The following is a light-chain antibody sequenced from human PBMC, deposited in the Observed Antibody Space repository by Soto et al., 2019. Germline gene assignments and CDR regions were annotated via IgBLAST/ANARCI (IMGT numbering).Light chain of an antibody. CDR2: DAS. CDR3: QQRSNWPRGT. Sequence: EILMTQSPATLSLSPGEGATLSCRASQSVSSNLAWFQQKPGQPPRLVIYDASTRATGIPARFSGSGSGTEFTLTISSLEPEDFAVYYCQQRSNWPRGTFGQGTKVDI. CDR1: QSVSSN. V-gene: IGKV3-11*01. J-gene: IGKJ1*01.